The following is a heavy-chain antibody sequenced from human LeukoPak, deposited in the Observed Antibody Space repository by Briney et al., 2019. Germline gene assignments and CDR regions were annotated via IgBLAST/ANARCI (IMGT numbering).Heavy chain of an antibody. CDR3: ARGLVVVVPGAIRYYYYYMNV. J-gene: IGHJ6*03. D-gene: IGHD2-2*02. V-gene: IGHV4-31*03. Sequence: PSQTLSLTCTVSGGSIRSGGYYWSWVRHHPGKGLEWIVYIYYRGRTYYNPSLKSGVTISVDTTKNQFTLKLSSVTAADTAVYYCARGLVVVVPGAIRYYYYYMNVWGKGTSVTLSS. CDR1: GGSIRSGGYY. CDR2: IYYRGRT.